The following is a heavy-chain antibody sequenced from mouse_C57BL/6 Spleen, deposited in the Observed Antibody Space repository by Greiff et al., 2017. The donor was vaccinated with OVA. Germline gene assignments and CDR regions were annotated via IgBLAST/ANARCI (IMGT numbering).Heavy chain of an antibody. CDR1: GYTFTSYW. CDR3: ATFLSGSDCDD. D-gene: IGHD1-1*01. V-gene: IGHV1-72*01. CDR2: IDPNSGGT. J-gene: IGHJ2*01. Sequence: VKLQQPGAELVKPGASVKLSCKASGYTFTSYWMHWVQQRPGRGLEWIGRIDPNSGGTKYNEQVKSKSTLTVDKPSSTAYMQLSSLTSEDSAVYYCATFLSGSDCDDWGKGTTLTVSS.